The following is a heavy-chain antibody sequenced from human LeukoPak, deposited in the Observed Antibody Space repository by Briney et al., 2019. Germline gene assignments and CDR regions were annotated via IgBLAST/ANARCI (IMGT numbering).Heavy chain of an antibody. CDR2: ISYDGSNK. CDR1: GFTFSSYG. J-gene: IGHJ4*02. Sequence: PGRSLRLSCAASGFTFSSYGMHWVRQAPGKGLEWVAVISYDGSNKYYADSVKGRFTISRDNSKNTLYLQMNSLRAEDTAVYYCAKDWGGYGQSPFDYWGQGTLVTVSS. CDR3: AKDWGGYGQSPFDY. V-gene: IGHV3-30*18. D-gene: IGHD5-18*01.